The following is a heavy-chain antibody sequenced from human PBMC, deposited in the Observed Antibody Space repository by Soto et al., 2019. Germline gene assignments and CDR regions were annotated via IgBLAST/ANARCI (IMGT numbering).Heavy chain of an antibody. D-gene: IGHD6-13*01. V-gene: IGHV3-53*02. J-gene: IGHJ4*02. Sequence: EVQLVETGGGLIQPGGSLRLSCAASGFTVDNNYMSWVRQAQGKGLEWVAIIYPGYSTYYADSVKGRFTISRDNSKNTLYLQMNSLRAEDTAVYYCARAGTSSSWNYFNYWGQGTLVTVSS. CDR1: GFTVDNNY. CDR2: IYPGYST. CDR3: ARAGTSSSWNYFNY.